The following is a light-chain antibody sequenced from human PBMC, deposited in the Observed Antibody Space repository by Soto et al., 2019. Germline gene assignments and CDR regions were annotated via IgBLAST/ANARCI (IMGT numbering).Light chain of an antibody. V-gene: IGKV3-15*01. Sequence: EIVRRESPATLSVSPGERPALSCRASQSVSSNGVRYRQKPGQAPRSPISGASARATGIPTRFSGRVAGTEFTPPMCSLQYEDFAVYYCQQYNNWPDTFGKVTKVYIK. J-gene: IGKJ2*01. CDR3: QQYNNWPDT. CDR2: GAS. CDR1: QSVSSN.